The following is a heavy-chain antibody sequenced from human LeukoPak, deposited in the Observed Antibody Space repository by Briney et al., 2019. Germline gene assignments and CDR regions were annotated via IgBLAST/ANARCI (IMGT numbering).Heavy chain of an antibody. Sequence: GGSLRLSCAASGFSFSSYEMNWVRQAPGKGLEWVSYIGSSGSTVYYADSAKGRFTISRDNAKNSLYLQMSSLRAEDTAVYYCARVNYYDSSGYDAFDIWGQGTMVTVSS. CDR2: IGSSGSTV. J-gene: IGHJ3*02. V-gene: IGHV3-48*03. CDR3: ARVNYYDSSGYDAFDI. D-gene: IGHD3-22*01. CDR1: GFSFSSYE.